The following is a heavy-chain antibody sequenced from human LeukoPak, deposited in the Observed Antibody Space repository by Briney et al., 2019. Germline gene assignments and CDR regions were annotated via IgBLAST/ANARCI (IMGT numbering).Heavy chain of an antibody. CDR3: ARVGLERNYGALFDY. V-gene: IGHV3-21*01. CDR1: GFTFSSYS. CDR2: ISSNNYFI. Sequence: PGGSLRLSCAASGFTFSSYSMTWVRQAPGKGLEWVSSISSNNYFITYTDSVKGRFTISRDNAKNSLYLQMNSLRAEDTAVYYCARVGLERNYGALFDYWGQGTLVTVSS. J-gene: IGHJ4*02. D-gene: IGHD4-17*01.